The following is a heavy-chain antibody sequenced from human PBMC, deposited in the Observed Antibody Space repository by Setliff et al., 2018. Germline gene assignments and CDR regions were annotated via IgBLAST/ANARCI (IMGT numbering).Heavy chain of an antibody. CDR1: GYSISSGYY. J-gene: IGHJ4*02. D-gene: IGHD1-26*01. CDR2: IYYSGST. Sequence: PSETLSLTCAVSGYSISSGYYWGWIRQPPGKGLEWIGYIYYSGSTNYNPSLKSRVTISVDTSKNQFSLKLSSVTAADTAVYYCASYGSNYWGQGTLVTVSS. CDR3: ASYGSNY. V-gene: IGHV4-61*01.